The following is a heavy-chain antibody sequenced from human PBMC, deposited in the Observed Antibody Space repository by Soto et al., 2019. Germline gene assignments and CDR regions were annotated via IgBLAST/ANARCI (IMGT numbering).Heavy chain of an antibody. J-gene: IGHJ4*02. CDR2: ITGTGGNI. CDR1: GFTFSDYA. D-gene: IGHD3-10*01. Sequence: EVQLLESGGGLVQPGGSLRLSCAASGFTFSDYAMSWVRQAPGKGLEWVSAITGTGGNIYYADSVKGRFVTSRDNSKNTLYLEMNTLTAEDTAVYYGAKPTSYFFPDFDYWGQGTLVTVSS. CDR3: AKPTSYFFPDFDY. V-gene: IGHV3-23*01.